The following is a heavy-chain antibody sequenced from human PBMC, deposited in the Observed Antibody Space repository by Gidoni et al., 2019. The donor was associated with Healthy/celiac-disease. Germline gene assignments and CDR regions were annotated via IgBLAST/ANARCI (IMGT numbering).Heavy chain of an antibody. CDR2: IWYDGSNK. J-gene: IGHJ3*02. Sequence: QVQLVESGGGVVQPGRSLRLSCAASGLTVSSYGMHWVRQAPGKGLEWVAVIWYDGSNKYYADSVKGRFTISRDNSKNTLYLQMNSLRAEDTAVYYCARAYVFDIVEPWGAFDIWGQGTMVTVSS. V-gene: IGHV3-33*01. D-gene: IGHD2-15*01. CDR3: ARAYVFDIVEPWGAFDI. CDR1: GLTVSSYG.